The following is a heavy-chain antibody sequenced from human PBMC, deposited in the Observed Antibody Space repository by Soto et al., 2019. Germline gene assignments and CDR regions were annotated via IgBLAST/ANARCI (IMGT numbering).Heavy chain of an antibody. CDR1: GFTFSSYA. D-gene: IGHD3-9*01. CDR2: ISYDGSNK. V-gene: IGHV3-30-3*01. Sequence: GGSLRLSCAASGFTFSSYAMHWVRQAPGKGLEWVAVISYDGSNKYYADSVKGRFTISRDNSKNTLYLQMNSLRAEDTAVYYCARQYYDILTGYSHFDYWGQGTLVTAPQ. J-gene: IGHJ4*02. CDR3: ARQYYDILTGYSHFDY.